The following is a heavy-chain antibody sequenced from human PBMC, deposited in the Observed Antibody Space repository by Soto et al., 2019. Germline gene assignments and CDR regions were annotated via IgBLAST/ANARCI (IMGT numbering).Heavy chain of an antibody. J-gene: IGHJ5*02. CDR2: IYYSGST. D-gene: IGHD2-15*01. V-gene: IGHV4-39*02. CDR3: GTDAKGSWFDP. Sequence: QLQLQESGPGLVKPSETLSLTCTVSGGSISSSSYYWGWIRQPPGKGLEWIGSIYYSGSTYYNPSLKSRVAVSVDTSKNQSSLKLSSVTAADTAVYFCGTDAKGSWFDPWCQGTLVTVS. CDR1: GGSISSSSYY.